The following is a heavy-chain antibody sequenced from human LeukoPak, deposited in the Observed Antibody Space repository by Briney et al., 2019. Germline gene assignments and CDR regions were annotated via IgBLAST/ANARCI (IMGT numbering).Heavy chain of an antibody. CDR1: GFTFSSYA. CDR2: ISGSGGST. V-gene: IGHV3-23*01. D-gene: IGHD3-10*01. CDR3: AKSSGTMVQGANWLDP. Sequence: GGSLRLSCAASGFTFSSYAMSWVRQAPGKGLEWVSAISGSGGSTYYADSVKGRFTISRDNSKNTLYLQMNSLRAEDTAVYYCAKSSGTMVQGANWLDPWGQGTLVTVSS. J-gene: IGHJ5*02.